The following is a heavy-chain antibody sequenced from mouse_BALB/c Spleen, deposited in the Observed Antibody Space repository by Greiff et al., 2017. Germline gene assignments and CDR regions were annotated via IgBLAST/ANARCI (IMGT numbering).Heavy chain of an antibody. CDR3: ARGGDYDEGAWFAY. V-gene: IGHV3-2*02. CDR1: GYSITSDYA. CDR2: ISYSGST. J-gene: IGHJ3*01. Sequence: EVKLVESGPGLVKPSQSLSLTCTVTGYSITSDYAWNWIRQFPGNKLEWMGYISYSGSTSYNPSLKSRISITRDTSKNQFFLQLNSVTTEDTATYYCARGGDYDEGAWFAYWGQGTLVTVSA. D-gene: IGHD2-4*01.